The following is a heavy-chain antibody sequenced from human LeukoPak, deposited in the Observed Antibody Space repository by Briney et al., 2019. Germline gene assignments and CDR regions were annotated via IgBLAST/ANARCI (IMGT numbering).Heavy chain of an antibody. D-gene: IGHD3-22*01. V-gene: IGHV3-30*02. CDR3: AKCREYYYDSSGLPQFYYYYMDV. Sequence: GGSLRLSCAASGFTFSSYGMHWVRQAPGKGLEWVAFIRYDGSNKYYADSVKGRFTISRDNSKNTLFLQMNSLRAEDTAVYYCAKCREYYYDSSGLPQFYYYYMDVWGKGTTVTVSS. J-gene: IGHJ6*03. CDR1: GFTFSSYG. CDR2: IRYDGSNK.